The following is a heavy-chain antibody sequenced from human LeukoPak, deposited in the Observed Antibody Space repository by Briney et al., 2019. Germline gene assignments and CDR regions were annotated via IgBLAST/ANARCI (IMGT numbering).Heavy chain of an antibody. V-gene: IGHV1-46*01. CDR2: INPSGGST. CDR3: ARGVFGELEKLMFQH. D-gene: IGHD3-10*02. J-gene: IGHJ1*01. CDR1: GYTXTSYY. Sequence: ASVKVSCKASGYTXTSYYIHWVRQAPGQGLEWMGIINPSGGSTSYPQKFQDRVTMTRDTSTSTVYMELSSLKSDDTAIYYCARGVFGELEKLMFQHWGQGTLVTVSS.